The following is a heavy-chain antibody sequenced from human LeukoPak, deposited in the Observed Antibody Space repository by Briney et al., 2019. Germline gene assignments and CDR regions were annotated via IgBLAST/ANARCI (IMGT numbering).Heavy chain of an antibody. CDR3: ARAPYIAAAGPYFDY. CDR2: ISNSGGDT. CDR1: GFTFSNYW. J-gene: IGHJ4*02. Sequence: GGSLRLSCTVSGFTFSNYWMSWVRQAPGKGLEWVSAISNSGGDTYYADSVKGRFTISRDNSKNTLYLQMNSLRAEDTAVYYCARAPYIAAAGPYFDYWGQGTLVTVSS. V-gene: IGHV3-23*01. D-gene: IGHD6-13*01.